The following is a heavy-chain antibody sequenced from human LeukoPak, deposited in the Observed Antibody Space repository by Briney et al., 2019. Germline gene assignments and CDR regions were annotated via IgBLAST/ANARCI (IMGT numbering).Heavy chain of an antibody. J-gene: IGHJ4*02. V-gene: IGHV4-39*01. D-gene: IGHD1-26*01. Sequence: PSETLSLTCTVFGDSINNTSYYWGWIRQPPGKGLEWIGNIFYRGSICYNPSLKSRVTISVDTSNNQFSLKLSSVTAADTAVYYCARHAIVGVLFDYWGQGTLVTVSS. CDR1: GDSINNTSYY. CDR3: ARHAIVGVLFDY. CDR2: IFYRGSI.